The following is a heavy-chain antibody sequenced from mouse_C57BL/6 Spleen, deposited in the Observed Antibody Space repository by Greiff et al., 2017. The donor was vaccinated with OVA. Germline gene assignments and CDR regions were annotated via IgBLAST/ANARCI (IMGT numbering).Heavy chain of an antibody. CDR3: TTVDGDFDY. Sequence: VQLKQSGAELVRPGASVKLSCTASGFNIKDDYMHWVKQRPEQGLEWIGWIDPENGDTEYASKFQGKATITADTSSNTAYLQLSSLTSEDTAVYYCTTVDGDFDYWGQGTTLTVSS. CDR2: IDPENGDT. V-gene: IGHV14-4*01. CDR1: GFNIKDDY. D-gene: IGHD2-3*01. J-gene: IGHJ2*01.